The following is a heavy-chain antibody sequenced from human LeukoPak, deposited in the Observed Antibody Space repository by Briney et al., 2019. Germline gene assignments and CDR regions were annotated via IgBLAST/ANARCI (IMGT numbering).Heavy chain of an antibody. J-gene: IGHJ6*03. CDR2: ISAYNGNT. Sequence: ASVKVSCKASGYTFTRYGISWVRQAPGQGLEWMGWISAYNGNTNYAQKLQGRVTMTTDTSTSTAYMELRSLRSDDTAVYYCARLDPLHTAMPYRGYYYMDVWGKGTTVTVSS. CDR1: GYTFTRYG. CDR3: ARLDPLHTAMPYRGYYYMDV. D-gene: IGHD5-18*01. V-gene: IGHV1-18*01.